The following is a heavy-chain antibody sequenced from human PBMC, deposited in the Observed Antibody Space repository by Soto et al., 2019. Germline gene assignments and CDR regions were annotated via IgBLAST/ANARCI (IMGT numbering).Heavy chain of an antibody. J-gene: IGHJ4*02. D-gene: IGHD5-12*01. CDR2: IYYSGTH. V-gene: IGHV4-59*01. CDR1: GGSINNYY. Sequence: SETLSLTCYVSGGSINNYYWSWVRQPPGKGLEWIGYIYYSGTHNYNPSLESRLTISVDTSKNQFSLSLSSVTAADTAVYYCARVQMATLYFDHWGQGTLVTVS. CDR3: ARVQMATLYFDH.